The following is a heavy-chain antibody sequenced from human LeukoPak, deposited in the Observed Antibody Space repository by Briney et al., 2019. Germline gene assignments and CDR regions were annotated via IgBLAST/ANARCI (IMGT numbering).Heavy chain of an antibody. CDR3: ARLQWDLPISWGYFDH. CDR2: MSASGDRI. J-gene: IGHJ4*02. CDR1: GFTFSTQA. Sequence: GGSLRLSCVGSGFTFSTQAMSWARQAPGKGLEWFSPMSASGDRIHYADSVRGRFTISRDNSKNTVYLQMSSLRAEDTAIYYCARLQWDLPISWGYFDHWGQGTLVSVSS. D-gene: IGHD2-2*01. V-gene: IGHV3-23*01.